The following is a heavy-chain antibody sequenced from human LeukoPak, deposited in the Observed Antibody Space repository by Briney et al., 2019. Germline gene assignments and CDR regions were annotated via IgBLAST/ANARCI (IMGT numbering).Heavy chain of an antibody. CDR3: ARAPYGGNRAPSDY. CDR2: IYHSGST. Sequence: SETLSLTCTVSGGSISSYYWSWIRQPAGKGLEWIGSIYHSGSTYYNPSLKSRVTISVDTSKNQFSLKLSSVTAADTAVYYCARAPYGGNRAPSDYWGQGTLVTVSS. D-gene: IGHD4-23*01. J-gene: IGHJ4*02. CDR1: GGSISSYY. V-gene: IGHV4-4*07.